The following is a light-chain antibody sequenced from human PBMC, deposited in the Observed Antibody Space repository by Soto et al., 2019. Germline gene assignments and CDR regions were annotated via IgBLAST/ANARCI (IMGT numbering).Light chain of an antibody. J-gene: IGKJ2*01. Sequence: DIKMTQSPSTLSASVGDRVTITCRASQSISSWLAWYQQKPGKAPKLLIYAASTLEIGVPSRFSGSGSGTDFTLTISSLQPDDFATYFCQQYNSYSTFGQGTKVDIK. CDR1: QSISSW. CDR2: AAS. V-gene: IGKV1-5*01. CDR3: QQYNSYST.